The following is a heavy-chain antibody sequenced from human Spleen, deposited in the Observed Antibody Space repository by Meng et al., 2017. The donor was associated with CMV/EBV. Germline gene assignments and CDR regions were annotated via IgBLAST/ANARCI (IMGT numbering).Heavy chain of an antibody. V-gene: IGHV4-59*01. CDR2: IYYSGST. CDR3: AREDYFRIWFDP. J-gene: IGHJ5*02. CDR1: GGSISSYY. D-gene: IGHD4/OR15-4a*01. Sequence: SETLSLTCTVSGGSISSYYWSWIRQPPGKGLEWIGYIYYSGSTNYNPSLKSRVTISVDTSKNHLSLKLSSVTAADTAVYYCAREDYFRIWFDPWGQGTLVTVSS.